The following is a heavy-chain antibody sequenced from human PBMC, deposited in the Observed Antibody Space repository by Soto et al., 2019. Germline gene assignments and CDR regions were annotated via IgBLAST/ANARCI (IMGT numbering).Heavy chain of an antibody. Sequence: LRLSCAASGFTFNTYSMNWVRQAPGKGLEWVADITTSSSFRFYADSVKGRFTISRDDAKNSLYLQMNSLRVEDTGVYYCARDRGVALAPFPFAFGAQGTLAPVSS. CDR3: ARDRGVALAPFPFAF. J-gene: IGHJ4*02. CDR1: GFTFNTYS. D-gene: IGHD3-10*01. V-gene: IGHV3-21*01. CDR2: ITTSSSFR.